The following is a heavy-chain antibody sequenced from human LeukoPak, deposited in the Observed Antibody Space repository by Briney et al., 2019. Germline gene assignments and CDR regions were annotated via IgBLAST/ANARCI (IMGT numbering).Heavy chain of an antibody. CDR1: GGSISGGY. Sequence: SETLSLTCTVSGGSISGGYWSWIRQPPGRGLESISYVYTSGSTNYNPSLKSRVTISVDTSKSQFALKLSSVTAADTAVYYCAKSYFDYSTYYSYYFNLWGQGALVTVSS. CDR2: VYTSGST. CDR3: AKSYFDYSTYYSYYFNL. D-gene: IGHD4-11*01. J-gene: IGHJ4*02. V-gene: IGHV4-4*09.